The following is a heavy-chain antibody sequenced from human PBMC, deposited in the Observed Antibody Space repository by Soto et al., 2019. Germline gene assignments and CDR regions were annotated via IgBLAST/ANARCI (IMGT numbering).Heavy chain of an antibody. D-gene: IGHD5-12*01. V-gene: IGHV4-61*01. CDR1: GGSVSSGSYY. CDR3: ARADIVNTGFFDY. CDR2: IDNSGST. Sequence: QVQLQESGPGLVKPSETLSLTCTVSGGSVSSGSYYWSWLRQPPGKGLEWIGHIDNSGSTKHNPSLKSRVTISADTSKNNFSLKLSSVTAADTAVFYCARADIVNTGFFDYWGQGTLVTVSS. J-gene: IGHJ4*02.